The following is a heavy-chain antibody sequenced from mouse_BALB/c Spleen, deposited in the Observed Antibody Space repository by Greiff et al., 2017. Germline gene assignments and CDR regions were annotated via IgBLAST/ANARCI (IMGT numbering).Heavy chain of an antibody. J-gene: IGHJ1*01. CDR2: IYPYNGGT. CDR3: ANYYGSSYWYFDV. V-gene: IGHV1S29*02. D-gene: IGHD1-1*01. CDR1: GYTFTDYN. Sequence: EVKLQESGPELVKPGASVKISCKASGYTFTDYNMHWVKQSHGKSLEWIGYIYPYNGGTGYNQKFKSKATLTIDNSSSTAYMELRSLTSEDSAVYYCANYYGSSYWYFDVWGAGTTVTVSS.